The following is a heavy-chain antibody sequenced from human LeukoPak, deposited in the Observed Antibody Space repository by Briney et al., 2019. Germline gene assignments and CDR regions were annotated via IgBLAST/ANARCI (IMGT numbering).Heavy chain of an antibody. Sequence: ASVKVSCKASGYTFSGHYMHWVRQAPGRGLEWMGWINPSSGATYYAQNFQGRVTMTRDTSISTAYMDLSRLTSDDTAMYFCARAPEAAAGKGDYWGQGTLVTVS. D-gene: IGHD6-13*01. CDR3: ARAPEAAAGKGDY. V-gene: IGHV1-2*02. J-gene: IGHJ4*02. CDR1: GYTFSGHY. CDR2: INPSSGAT.